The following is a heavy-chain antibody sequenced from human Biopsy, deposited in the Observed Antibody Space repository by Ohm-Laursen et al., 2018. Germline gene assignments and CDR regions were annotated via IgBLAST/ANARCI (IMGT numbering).Heavy chain of an antibody. J-gene: IGHJ6*02. V-gene: IGHV2-70*16. CDR1: GFSLNTRGMS. D-gene: IGHD2-2*02. Sequence: TQTLTLTCTLSGFSLNTRGMSVTWILQPPGKALEWLARIDRADAKFYNGSLKTRLTISKDTSENHVVLTLSDVDPVDTATYYCARIPILVVPAAIVYRHRRHLQGLDVWGQGTTVIVSS. CDR2: IDRADAK. CDR3: ARIPILVVPAAIVYRHRRHLQGLDV.